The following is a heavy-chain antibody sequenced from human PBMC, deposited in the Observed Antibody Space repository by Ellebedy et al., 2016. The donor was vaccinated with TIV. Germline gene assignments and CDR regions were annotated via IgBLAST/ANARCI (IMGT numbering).Heavy chain of an antibody. CDR3: AREGLWFGDLDY. J-gene: IGHJ4*02. CDR1: GFTFSSYA. D-gene: IGHD3-10*01. V-gene: IGHV3-23*01. CDR2: ISGSGGST. Sequence: GESLKISCAASGFTFSSYAMSWVRQAPGKGLEWVSAISGSGGSTYYADSVKGRFTISRDNSKTSLYLQMNSLRAEDTAVYYCAREGLWFGDLDYWGQGTLVTVSS.